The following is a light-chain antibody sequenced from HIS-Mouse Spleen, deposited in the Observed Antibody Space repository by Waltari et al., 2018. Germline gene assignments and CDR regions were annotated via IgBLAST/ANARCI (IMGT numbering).Light chain of an antibody. J-gene: IGKJ2*01. CDR3: QQRSNWPYT. CDR1: QRVSSY. Sequence: ELVLTQSPATLSLSPGERATLSCRASQRVSSYLAWYQQKPGQAPRLLIYDASNRATGIPARFSGSGSGTDFTLTISSLEPEDFAVYYCQQRSNWPYTFGQGTKLEIK. CDR2: DAS. V-gene: IGKV3-11*01.